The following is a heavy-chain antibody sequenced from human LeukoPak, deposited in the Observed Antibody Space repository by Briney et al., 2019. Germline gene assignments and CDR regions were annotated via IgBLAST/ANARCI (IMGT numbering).Heavy chain of an antibody. D-gene: IGHD6-19*01. CDR1: GFTFSDYY. CDR3: ARETVAGTFDY. Sequence: GGSLRLSSAASGFTFSDYYISWIRQAPGKGLEWVSDISPSGDIISYADSVKGRFIISRDYAKESLHLQMNSLRVEDSAVYYCARETVAGTFDYWGQGTQVTVSS. V-gene: IGHV3-11*01. CDR2: ISPSGDII. J-gene: IGHJ4*02.